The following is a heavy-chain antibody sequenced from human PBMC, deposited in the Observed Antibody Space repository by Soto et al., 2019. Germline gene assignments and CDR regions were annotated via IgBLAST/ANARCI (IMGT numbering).Heavy chain of an antibody. V-gene: IGHV4-4*02. J-gene: IGHJ5*02. D-gene: IGHD3-16*01. Sequence: SETLSRTCAVSGGSISSSNWWSWVRHPPGKGLEWIGEIYHSGSTNYNPSLKSRVTISVDKSKNQFSLKLSSVTAADTAVYYCARKWQLQDLPRLGVTSFEPWGKGTLVIVCS. CDR3: ARKWQLQDLPRLGVTSFEP. CDR1: GGSISSSNW. CDR2: IYHSGST.